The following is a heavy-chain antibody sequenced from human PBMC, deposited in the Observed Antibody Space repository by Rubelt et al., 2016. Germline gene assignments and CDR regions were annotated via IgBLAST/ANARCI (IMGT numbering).Heavy chain of an antibody. Sequence: QVQLQESGPGLLKPSDTLSLTCTVSGGSITSYYWTWIRQSPGKGLEWIGYVSYIGSTNYNPPLKSRVTISVDTSKNQFSLKLSSVTAADTAVYYCARVIGIVLAIWGQGTLVTVSS. J-gene: IGHJ4*02. CDR3: ARVIGIVLAI. CDR2: VSYIGST. CDR1: GGSITSYY. D-gene: IGHD2-8*01. V-gene: IGHV4-59*12.